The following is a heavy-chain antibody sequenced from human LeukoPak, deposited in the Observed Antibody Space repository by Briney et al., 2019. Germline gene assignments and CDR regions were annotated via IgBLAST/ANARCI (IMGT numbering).Heavy chain of an antibody. V-gene: IGHV1-18*01. CDR2: ISAYNGNT. Sequence: GASVKVSCKASGYTFTSYGIIWVRQAPGQGLEWMGWISAYNGNTNYAQKLQGRVTMTTDTSTSTAYMELRSLRSDDTAVYYCARFLGSRTSCYSCYYYYYMDVWGKGTTVTVSS. J-gene: IGHJ6*03. CDR3: ARFLGSRTSCYSCYYYYYMDV. CDR1: GYTFTSYG. D-gene: IGHD2-2*02.